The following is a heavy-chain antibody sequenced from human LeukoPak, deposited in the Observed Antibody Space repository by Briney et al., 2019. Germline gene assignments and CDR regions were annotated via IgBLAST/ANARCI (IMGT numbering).Heavy chain of an antibody. CDR2: INHSGST. J-gene: IGHJ1*01. V-gene: IGHV4-34*01. D-gene: IGHD4-11*01. Sequence: AETLTLTCAVYGGSFSGYYWSWIRQPPGKGLEWIGEINHSGSTNYNTSRKSCVTISVDTSKNQFSLKVNSVTAADTAVYYCARGEGSAPRQFPHYWGEGT. CDR3: ARGEGSAPRQFPHY. CDR1: GGSFSGYY.